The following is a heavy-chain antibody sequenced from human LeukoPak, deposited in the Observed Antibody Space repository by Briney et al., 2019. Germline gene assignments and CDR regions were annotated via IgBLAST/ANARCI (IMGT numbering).Heavy chain of an antibody. V-gene: IGHV4-34*01. CDR3: ARTAGGITMIVVVKAWYYFDY. Sequence: SETLSLTCAVCGGSFSGYYWSWIRQPPGKGLEWIGEINHSGSTNYNPSLKSRVTISVDTSKNQFSLKLSSVTAADTAVYYCARTAGGITMIVVVKAWYYFDYWGQGTLVTVSS. D-gene: IGHD3-22*01. CDR2: INHSGST. CDR1: GGSFSGYY. J-gene: IGHJ4*02.